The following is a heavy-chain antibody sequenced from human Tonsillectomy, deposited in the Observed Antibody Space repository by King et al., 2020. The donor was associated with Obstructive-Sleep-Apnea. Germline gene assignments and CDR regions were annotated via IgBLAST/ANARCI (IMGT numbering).Heavy chain of an antibody. V-gene: IGHV3-33*01. J-gene: IGHJ6*02. CDR2: IWYDGSNK. Sequence: VQLVESGGGVVQPGRSLRLSCAAAGFTFSSYGIHWVRQAPGKGLEWVAGIWYDGSNKYYADSVKGRFTISRDNSKNTLYLQMNSLRAEDTAVYYCARSWEGYSSSWYYYYNMDVWGQGTTVTVSS. CDR1: GFTFSSYG. D-gene: IGHD6-13*01. CDR3: ARSWEGYSSSWYYYYNMDV.